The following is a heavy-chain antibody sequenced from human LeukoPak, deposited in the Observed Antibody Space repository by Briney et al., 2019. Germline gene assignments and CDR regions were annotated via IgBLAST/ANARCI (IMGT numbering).Heavy chain of an antibody. CDR2: ICYDGSNK. J-gene: IGHJ6*02. V-gene: IGHV3-33*01. Sequence: PGGSLRLSCAASGFTFSSYGMHWVRQAPGKGLEWVAVICYDGSNKYYADSVKGRFTISRDNSKNTLYLQMNSLRAEDTAVYYCARDLLPADYGDYVASYYGMDVWGQGTTVTVSS. CDR3: ARDLLPADYGDYVASYYGMDV. D-gene: IGHD4-17*01. CDR1: GFTFSSYG.